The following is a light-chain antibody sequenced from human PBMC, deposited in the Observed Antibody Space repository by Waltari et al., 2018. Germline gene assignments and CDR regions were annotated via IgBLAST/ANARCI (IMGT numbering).Light chain of an antibody. V-gene: IGLV2-8*01. CDR1: SSDVGAYKS. Sequence: QSALTQPPSASGSPGQSVTISCTGTSSDVGAYKSVSWYQQHPGKAPNLMIYEVNKRPSGFSVRFSGSKSGNAASLTVSGLQAEDEADYYCSSYAGSNKGVFGGGTHLTVL. CDR3: SSYAGSNKGV. J-gene: IGLJ2*01. CDR2: EVN.